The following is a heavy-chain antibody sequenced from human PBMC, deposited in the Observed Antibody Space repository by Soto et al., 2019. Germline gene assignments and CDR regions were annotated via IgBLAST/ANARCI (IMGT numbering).Heavy chain of an antibody. Sequence: SGPTLVNPTQTLTLTCPFSGFSLSTSGVGVGWIRQPPGKSLEWLALIYWDDDKRYSPSLKSRLTITKDTSKNQVVLTMTNMCPVDTASFYCAYSTTYYYGSGRYPPIDYWGQGTLVTVSS. CDR1: GFSLSTSGVG. CDR2: IYWDDDK. J-gene: IGHJ4*02. V-gene: IGHV2-5*02. D-gene: IGHD3-10*01. CDR3: AYSTTYYYGSGRYPPIDY.